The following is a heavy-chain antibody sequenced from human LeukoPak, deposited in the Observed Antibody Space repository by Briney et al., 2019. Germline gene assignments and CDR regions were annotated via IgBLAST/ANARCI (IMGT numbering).Heavy chain of an antibody. CDR3: AKSNYYCSDSCQPDDAFDV. CDR1: GFTFSTYA. J-gene: IGHJ3*01. V-gene: IGHV3-23*01. Sequence: GGSLRLSCAASGFTFSTYAMSWVRQVPGKGLDWVSGISNTAGFTYYADSVKGRFTISRDNSKNTLYLQLDSLRAEDTAVYYCAKSNYYCSDSCQPDDAFDVWGQGTMVTVSS. D-gene: IGHD2-15*01. CDR2: ISNTAGFT.